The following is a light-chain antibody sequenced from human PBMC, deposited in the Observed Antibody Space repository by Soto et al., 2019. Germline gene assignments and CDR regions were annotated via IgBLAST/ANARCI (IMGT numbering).Light chain of an antibody. CDR1: SSNIGAGYD. J-gene: IGLJ2*01. CDR3: QSYDSSLSAV. V-gene: IGLV1-40*01. Sequence: QSVLTQPPSVSGAPGQRVTISCTGSSSNIGAGYDVHWYQQLPGTAPKLLIYGNSNRPSGVPDRFSGSKSGTSASLAITGLQAEDEADYYCQSYDSSLSAVFGGGTSSPS. CDR2: GNS.